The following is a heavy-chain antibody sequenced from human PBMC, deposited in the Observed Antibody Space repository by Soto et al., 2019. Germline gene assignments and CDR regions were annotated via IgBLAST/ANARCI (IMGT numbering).Heavy chain of an antibody. CDR3: ARFYASGSYPYDH. CDR2: ISAYNGNT. D-gene: IGHD3-10*01. J-gene: IGHJ4*02. CDR1: GYAFTTYG. Sequence: DSVKVSFKTSGYAFTTYGISLVRQAPGQGLEWMGWISAYNGNTNYAQNLHGRATMTTDTSTSTAYMELRSLRSDDTAVYYCARFYASGSYPYDHWGQGTMVTVSS. V-gene: IGHV1-18*01.